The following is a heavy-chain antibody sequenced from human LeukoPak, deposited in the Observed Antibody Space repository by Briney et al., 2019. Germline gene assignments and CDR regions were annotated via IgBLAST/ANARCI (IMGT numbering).Heavy chain of an antibody. CDR1: GYTFTGYY. CDR2: IHPNGGDT. Sequence: GASVKVSCKASGYTFTGYYIHWVRQPPGRGFEGMGRIHPNGGDTNYVQKFQGRVTMTRDTSISTAYMELSRLRSDDTAVYYCARDLIVGATNVDYYYYMDVWGKGTTVTVSS. J-gene: IGHJ6*03. CDR3: ARDLIVGATNVDYYYYMDV. D-gene: IGHD1-26*01. V-gene: IGHV1-2*02.